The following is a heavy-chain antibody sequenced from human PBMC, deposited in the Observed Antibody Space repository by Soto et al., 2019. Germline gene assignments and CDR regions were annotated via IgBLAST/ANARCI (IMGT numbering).Heavy chain of an antibody. J-gene: IGHJ5*02. CDR2: MNPGSGDT. V-gene: IGHV1-8*01. Sequence: ASVKVSCKASGYTFTNNDVSWVRQATGQGLEWMGWMNPGSGDTGYAQKFQGRVTMTRDISIATAYMELNSLTSEDTAIYYCARMESFGSLNWFDPWGQGTLVTVA. CDR3: ARMESFGSLNWFDP. D-gene: IGHD5-18*01. CDR1: GYTFTNND.